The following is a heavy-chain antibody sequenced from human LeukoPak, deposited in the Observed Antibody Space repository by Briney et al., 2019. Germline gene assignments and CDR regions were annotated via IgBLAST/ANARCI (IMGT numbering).Heavy chain of an antibody. CDR3: ARGIAAAGTFDY. CDR2: INPNSGVT. Sequence: ASVKVSCKASGYTXTGYYLHWVRQAPGQGLEWMGWINPNSGVTNFAQKFQGRVTMTRDTSISTAYMDLSRLRSDDTAVYYCARGIAAAGTFDYWGQGSLVTVSS. V-gene: IGHV1-2*02. CDR1: GYTXTGYY. J-gene: IGHJ4*02. D-gene: IGHD6-13*01.